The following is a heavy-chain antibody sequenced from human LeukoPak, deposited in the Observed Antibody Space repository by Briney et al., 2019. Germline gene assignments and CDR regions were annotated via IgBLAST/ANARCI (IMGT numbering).Heavy chain of an antibody. Sequence: GESLKISFKGSGXRFTNFCIGWVRQTPGKGLEWMGIIYPGDSDTRYSPSFEGQVTISADKSITTAYLQWSSLKASDTAMYYCAKLSDGDRSFDYWGQGTLVTVSS. CDR3: AKLSDGDRSFDY. CDR1: GXRFTNFC. V-gene: IGHV5-51*01. CDR2: IYPGDSDT. D-gene: IGHD4-17*01. J-gene: IGHJ4*02.